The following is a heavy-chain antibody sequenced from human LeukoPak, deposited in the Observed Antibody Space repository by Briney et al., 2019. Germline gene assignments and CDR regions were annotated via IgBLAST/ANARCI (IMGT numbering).Heavy chain of an antibody. CDR3: AKGGSAYCKNGICSPRVVAAIDY. CDR2: ISGSGDNT. D-gene: IGHD2-8*01. V-gene: IGHV3-23*01. CDR1: GFTFSSYA. J-gene: IGHJ4*02. Sequence: GVSLRLSCAASGFTFSSYAMSWVRQAPGKGLEWVSGISGSGDNTHYADSVKGRFTISRDNSKNTLYLQMKSLRAEDTALYYCAKGGSAYCKNGICSPRVVAAIDYWGQGTLVTVSS.